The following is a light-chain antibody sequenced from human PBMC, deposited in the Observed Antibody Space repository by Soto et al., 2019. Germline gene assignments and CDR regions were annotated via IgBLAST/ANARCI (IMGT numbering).Light chain of an antibody. CDR2: RAS. CDR1: QSIDSW. Sequence: DIQMTQSPSTLSASVGDRVTITCRASQSIDSWLAWYQQKPGKAPKLLIYRASSLESGVPSRFSGSGSRTEFTLTISSLQPDDFATYYCQQYKTYMYTFAQGTKLEIK. CDR3: QQYKTYMYT. J-gene: IGKJ2*01. V-gene: IGKV1-5*03.